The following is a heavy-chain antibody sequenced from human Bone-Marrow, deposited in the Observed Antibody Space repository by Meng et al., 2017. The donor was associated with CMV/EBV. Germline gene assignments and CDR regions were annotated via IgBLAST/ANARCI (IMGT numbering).Heavy chain of an antibody. V-gene: IGHV1-18*01. D-gene: IGHD3-9*01. Sequence: ASVKVSCKTSGYPFISYGISWVRQAPGKGLEWMGWISGYNGRTNYAQSFQGRLTLTTDTSTSTAYMELRNLRSDDTAVYFCARDYYDIEGHEYGCFDPWGQGTLVTVSS. CDR1: GYPFISYG. CDR3: ARDYYDIEGHEYGCFDP. CDR2: ISGYNGRT. J-gene: IGHJ5*02.